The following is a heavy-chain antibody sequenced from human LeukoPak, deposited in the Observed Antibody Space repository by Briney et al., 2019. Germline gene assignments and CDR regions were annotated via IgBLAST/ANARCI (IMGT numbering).Heavy chain of an antibody. CDR3: TKAQGMTHWFFDY. J-gene: IGHJ2*01. V-gene: IGHV3-23*01. CDR2: INGDGYMT. CDR1: GFPFSGYG. Sequence: GGSLRLSCAASGFPFSGYGMSWVRQTPGKGLEWIAVINGDGYMTYYAASVKGRFAVFRDSSENTLYLQMSSLRVDDTAVYYCTKAQGMTHWFFDYWGRGALVTVTS.